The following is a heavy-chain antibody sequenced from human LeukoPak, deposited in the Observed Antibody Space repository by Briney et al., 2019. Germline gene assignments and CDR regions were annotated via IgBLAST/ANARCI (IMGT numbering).Heavy chain of an antibody. CDR1: GGPVNSGSYY. CDR2: IYYSGST. Sequence: SETLSLTCTVSGGPVNSGSYYWNWIRQPPGKGLEWIGYIYYSGSTNYNPSLKSRVTISVDTSKNQFSLKLSSVTAADTAVYYCARAAYSGSYHSDYWGQRTLVTVSS. D-gene: IGHD1-26*01. CDR3: ARAAYSGSYHSDY. J-gene: IGHJ4*02. V-gene: IGHV4-61*01.